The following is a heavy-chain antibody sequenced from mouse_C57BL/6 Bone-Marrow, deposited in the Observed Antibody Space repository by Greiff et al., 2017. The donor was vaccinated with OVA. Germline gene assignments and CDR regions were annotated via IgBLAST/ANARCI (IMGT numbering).Heavy chain of an antibody. V-gene: IGHV10-1*01. CDR1: GFSFNTYA. J-gene: IGHJ4*01. Sequence: EVMLVESGGGLVQPKGSLKLSCAASGFSFNTYAMNWVRQAPGKGLEWVARIRSKSNNYATYYADSVKDRFTISRDDSESMLYLQRNNLKAEDAAMYYCVRAPAMDYWGQGTSVTVSS. CDR2: IRSKSNNYAT. CDR3: VRAPAMDY.